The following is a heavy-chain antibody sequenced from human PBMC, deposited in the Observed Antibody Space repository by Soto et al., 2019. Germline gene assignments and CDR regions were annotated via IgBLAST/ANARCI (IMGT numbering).Heavy chain of an antibody. CDR1: RFSFSTYA. Sequence: QVQLVESGGGVVQPGRSLRLSCAASRFSFSTYAIHWVRQAPGKGLAWVAGISYDGGNEYYADSVKGRFTISRDNSKSTLYLKRNSLGPDDTAVYYCARDRSGSHEIDDSLDIWGRGTMVNVSS. V-gene: IGHV3-30-3*01. D-gene: IGHD1-26*01. CDR2: ISYDGGNE. J-gene: IGHJ3*02. CDR3: ARDRSGSHEIDDSLDI.